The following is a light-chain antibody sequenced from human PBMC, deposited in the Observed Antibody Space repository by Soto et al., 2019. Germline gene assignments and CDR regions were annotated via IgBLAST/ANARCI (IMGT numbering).Light chain of an antibody. CDR1: QFVGNK. V-gene: IGKV3-15*01. Sequence: EIVMTQSPATLSVSPGEGATLSCRASQFVGNKLAWYQQKPGQAPRLLIYFASTRATGVPARFSGSGSGTEFTLTISSLQSEDFAIYYCQQYNSWWTFGQGTKVEIK. J-gene: IGKJ1*01. CDR2: FAS. CDR3: QQYNSWWT.